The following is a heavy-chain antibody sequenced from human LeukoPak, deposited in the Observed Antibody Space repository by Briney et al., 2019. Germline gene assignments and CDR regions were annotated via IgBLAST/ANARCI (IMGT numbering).Heavy chain of an antibody. D-gene: IGHD3-3*01. Sequence: GGSLRLSCAASGFTFSSYWMSWVRQAPGKGLEWVANIKQDGSEKYYVDSVKGRFTISRDNAKNSLYLQMNSLRAEDTAVYYCARARTYYDFWSGYSHPDYWGQGTLVTVSS. CDR1: GFTFSSYW. V-gene: IGHV3-7*01. CDR3: ARARTYYDFWSGYSHPDY. CDR2: IKQDGSEK. J-gene: IGHJ4*02.